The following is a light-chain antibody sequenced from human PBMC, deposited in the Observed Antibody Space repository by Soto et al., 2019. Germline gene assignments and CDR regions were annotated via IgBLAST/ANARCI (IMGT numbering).Light chain of an antibody. CDR1: QTIMTY. CDR2: AAS. Sequence: DIQMTQSPSSLSASVGDEVTITCRASQTIMTYLNLYQLKPGKPPRLLIYAASSLQSGVPSRFSGSGSGTEFTLTISSVQPDDFATYSCQQYNFYWSFGQGTKVDIK. V-gene: IGKV1-39*01. J-gene: IGKJ1*01. CDR3: QQYNFYWS.